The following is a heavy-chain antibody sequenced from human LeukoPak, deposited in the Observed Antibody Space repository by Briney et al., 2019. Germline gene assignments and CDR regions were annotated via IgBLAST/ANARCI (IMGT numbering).Heavy chain of an antibody. V-gene: IGHV3-48*03. CDR3: ARGLMTGAKYYGSGREVDY. CDR1: GFTFSSYE. J-gene: IGHJ4*02. Sequence: PGGSLRLSCAASGFTFSSYEMNWVRQAPGKGLEWVSYISSSGSTIYYADSVKGRFTISRDNAKNSLYLQMNSLRAEDTAVYYCARGLMTGAKYYGSGREVDYWGQGTLVTVSS. D-gene: IGHD3-10*01. CDR2: ISSSGSTI.